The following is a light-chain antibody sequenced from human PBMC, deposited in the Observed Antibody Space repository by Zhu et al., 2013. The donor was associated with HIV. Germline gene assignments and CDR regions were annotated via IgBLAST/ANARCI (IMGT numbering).Light chain of an antibody. V-gene: IGKV3-20*01. J-gene: IGKJ2*01. CDR3: QQYDNSPRYT. CDR1: QTVSSNY. CDR2: GGS. Sequence: DIVLTQSPRTLSLSPGERATLSCRAGQTVSSNYLAWYQQRPGQAPRLLIYGGSSRATGIPDRFSGSGSGTDFTLTINRLEPEDFAVYYCQQYDNSPRYTFGQGTKLEIK.